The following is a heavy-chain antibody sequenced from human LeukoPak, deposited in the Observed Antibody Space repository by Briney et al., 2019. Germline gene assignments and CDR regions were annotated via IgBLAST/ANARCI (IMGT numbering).Heavy chain of an antibody. CDR1: GFTFSSYW. CDR2: IKQDGSEK. V-gene: IGHV3-7*01. J-gene: IGHJ4*02. Sequence: PGGSPRLSCAASGFTFSSYWMSWVRQAPGKGLESGANIKQDGSEKYYVDSVKGRFTISTDNAKNSLYLQMNSLRAEDTAVYSCARGLYNRNSWGQGTLVTVSS. CDR3: ARGLYNRNS. D-gene: IGHD1-14*01.